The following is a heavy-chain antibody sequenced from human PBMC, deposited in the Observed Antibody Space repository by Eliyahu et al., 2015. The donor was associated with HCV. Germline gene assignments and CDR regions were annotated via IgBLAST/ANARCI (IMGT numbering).Heavy chain of an antibody. CDR1: GDSITSNTYY. CDR2: IYYSGHT. J-gene: IGHJ4*02. V-gene: IGHV4-39*01. D-gene: IGHD2-2*01. Sequence: QLQLQESGPGLVKPSETLSLTCTVSGDSITSNTYYWGWIRQPPGKGLEWIGSIYYSGHTYYNPSLKSRVTMSVDTSKNQFSLELSSLSAADTAVYYCARLLIVAPAAMIRNYCDFWGQGTLVTVSS. CDR3: ARLLIVAPAAMIRNYCDF.